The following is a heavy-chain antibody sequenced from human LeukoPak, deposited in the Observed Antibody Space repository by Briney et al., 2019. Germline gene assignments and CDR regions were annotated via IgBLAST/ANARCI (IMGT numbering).Heavy chain of an antibody. D-gene: IGHD3-22*01. CDR1: GYTFTSYY. J-gene: IGHJ4*02. Sequence: ASVKVSCKASGYTFTSYYMHWVRQAPGQGLEWMGIINPSGGSTSYAQKFQGRVTMTRDTSTSTVYMELSSLRSEDTAVYYCARDPPPQAADSSGYYSQNYFDYWGQGTLVTVSS. CDR2: INPSGGST. V-gene: IGHV1-46*01. CDR3: ARDPPPQAADSSGYYSQNYFDY.